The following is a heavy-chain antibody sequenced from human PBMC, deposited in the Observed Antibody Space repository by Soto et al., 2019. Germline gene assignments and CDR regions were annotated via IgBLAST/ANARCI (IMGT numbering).Heavy chain of an antibody. CDR3: ARVNYDFWSGYYANYYYYYMDV. J-gene: IGHJ6*03. V-gene: IGHV1-8*01. D-gene: IGHD3-3*01. CDR1: GYTFTSYD. Sequence: QVQLVQSGAEVKKPGASVKVSCKASGYTFTSYDINWVRQATGQGLEWMGWMNPNSGNTGYAQKFQGRVTMTSNTSISTAYMELCSLRSEDTAVYYCARVNYDFWSGYYANYYYYYMDVWGKGTTVTVYS. CDR2: MNPNSGNT.